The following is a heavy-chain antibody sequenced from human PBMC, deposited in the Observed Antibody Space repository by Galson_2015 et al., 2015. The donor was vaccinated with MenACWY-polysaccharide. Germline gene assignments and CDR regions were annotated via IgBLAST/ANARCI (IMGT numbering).Heavy chain of an antibody. V-gene: IGHV1-8*01. D-gene: IGHD2-21*01. CDR1: GYTFTSYD. Sequence: SVKVSCKASGYTFTSYDINWVRQATGQGLEWMGWMNPNSGNTGYAQKFQGRVTMNSSSAMSTDFMELSSLRSEDTAVYYCARIIARKYTFADSWGQGTLVTVSS. CDR2: MNPNSGNT. CDR3: ARIIARKYTFADS. J-gene: IGHJ4*02.